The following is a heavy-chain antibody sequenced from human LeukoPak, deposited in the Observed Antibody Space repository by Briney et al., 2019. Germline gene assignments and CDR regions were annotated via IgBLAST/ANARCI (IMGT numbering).Heavy chain of an antibody. V-gene: IGHV4-59*01. Sequence: SETLSLTCTVSGGSISSNYWSWIRQPPGKGLEWIGYIYYIGSTSYNPSLKSRVTISVDTSKNQFSLKLTSVTAADTAVYYCARGPTFGDYGDYVWSFDYWGQGTLVTVSS. D-gene: IGHD4-17*01. CDR3: ARGPTFGDYGDYVWSFDY. CDR2: IYYIGST. CDR1: GGSISSNY. J-gene: IGHJ4*02.